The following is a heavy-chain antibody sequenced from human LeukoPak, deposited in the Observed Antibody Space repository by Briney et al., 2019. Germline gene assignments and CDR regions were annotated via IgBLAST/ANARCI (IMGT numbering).Heavy chain of an antibody. CDR3: ARDLRGKNDAFDI. Sequence: SETLSLTCTVSGGSISSYYWSWIRQPPGKGLEWIGYIYYSGSTNYNPSLKSRVTISVDTSKNQFSLKLRSVTAADTAVYYCARDLRGKNDAFDIWGQGTMVTVSS. J-gene: IGHJ3*02. CDR1: GGSISSYY. D-gene: IGHD3-10*01. CDR2: IYYSGST. V-gene: IGHV4-59*01.